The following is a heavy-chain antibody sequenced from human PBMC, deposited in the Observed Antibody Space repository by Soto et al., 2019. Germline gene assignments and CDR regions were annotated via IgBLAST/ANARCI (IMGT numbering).Heavy chain of an antibody. J-gene: IGHJ5*02. CDR2: IIPIFGTA. Sequence: VQLVQSGAEVKKPGSSVKVSCKASGGTFSSYAISWVRQAPGQGLEWMGGIIPIFGTANYAQKFQGRVTITADESTSTAYMELSSLRSEDTAVYYCARDYGSSGKAPWAPNWFDPWGQGTLVTVSS. CDR1: GGTFSSYA. CDR3: ARDYGSSGKAPWAPNWFDP. D-gene: IGHD3-22*01. V-gene: IGHV1-69*01.